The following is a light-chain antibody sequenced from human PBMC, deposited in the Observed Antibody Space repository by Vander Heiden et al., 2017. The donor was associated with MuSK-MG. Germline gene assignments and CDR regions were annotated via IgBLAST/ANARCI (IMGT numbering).Light chain of an antibody. J-gene: IGKJ5*01. CDR1: QTINKNY. CDR2: DAS. CDR3: QQYGTSPIT. V-gene: IGKV3-20*01. Sequence: EIVLTQSPGTLSLSPGERATLSCGASQTINKNYLAWYQQKPGQAPRLLISDASYRATGIPDRFTGSGSGTDFTLTISGLEPEDFAVYYCQQYGTSPITFGQGTRLDIK.